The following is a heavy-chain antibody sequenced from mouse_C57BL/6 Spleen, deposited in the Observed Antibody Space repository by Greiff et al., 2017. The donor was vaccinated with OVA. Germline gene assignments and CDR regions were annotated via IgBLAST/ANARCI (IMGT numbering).Heavy chain of an antibody. Sequence: VQLQQSGPELVKPGASVKISCKASGYTFTDYYMNWVKQSHGKSLEWIGDINPNNGGTSYNQKFKGKATLTVDKSSSTAYMELRSLTSEDSAVYYCARKGTTVVPYWYFDVWGTGTTVTVSS. V-gene: IGHV1-26*01. J-gene: IGHJ1*03. CDR1: GYTFTDYY. CDR3: ARKGTTVVPYWYFDV. D-gene: IGHD1-1*01. CDR2: INPNNGGT.